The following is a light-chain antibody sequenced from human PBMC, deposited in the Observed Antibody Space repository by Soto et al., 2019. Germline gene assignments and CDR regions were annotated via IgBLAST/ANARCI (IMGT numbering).Light chain of an antibody. CDR3: QQYNAWPLT. J-gene: IGKJ4*01. CDR1: GSVSNN. CDR2: GAS. Sequence: EIVLTQSPATLSVSQGERATLSCRASGSVSNNLAWYQQKPGQAPRLLIYGASARATGIPARCSGSGSGTEFTLTISGLQSEDFAVYYCQQYNAWPLTFGGGTKVEIK. V-gene: IGKV3-15*01.